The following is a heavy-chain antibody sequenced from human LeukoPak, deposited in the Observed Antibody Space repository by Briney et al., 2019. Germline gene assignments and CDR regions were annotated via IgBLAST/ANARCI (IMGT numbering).Heavy chain of an antibody. CDR2: INPSGGST. J-gene: IGHJ5*02. D-gene: IGHD3-3*01. V-gene: IGHV1-46*01. CDR1: GYTFTTYD. Sequence: ASVKVSCKASGYTFTTYDVNWVRQAPGQGLEWMGIINPSGGSTSYAQKFQGRVTMTRDTSTSTVYMELSSLRSEDTAVYYCAREVGLITIFGVVISGWFDPWGQGTLVTVSS. CDR3: AREVGLITIFGVVISGWFDP.